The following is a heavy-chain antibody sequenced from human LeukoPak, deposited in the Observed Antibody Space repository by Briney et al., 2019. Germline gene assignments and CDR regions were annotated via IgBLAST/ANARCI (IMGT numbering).Heavy chain of an antibody. Sequence: SETLSLTCTVSGGSISSHFWSWIRQPPGKGLEWIGYIYHSGGTNYNPSLKSRVTISVDTSKTQFSLKLSSVTAADTAVYYCATVRGSGVVDYWGQGTLVTVSS. J-gene: IGHJ4*02. CDR3: ATVRGSGVVDY. V-gene: IGHV4-59*08. CDR2: IYHSGGT. CDR1: GGSISSHF. D-gene: IGHD3-10*01.